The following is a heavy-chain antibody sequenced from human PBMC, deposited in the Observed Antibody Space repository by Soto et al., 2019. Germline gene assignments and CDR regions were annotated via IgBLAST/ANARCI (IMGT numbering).Heavy chain of an antibody. D-gene: IGHD2-2*01. CDR2: ISGGGGST. CDR3: AKTFLARYCSSSICYDPADYFDY. J-gene: IGHJ4*02. CDR1: GFSFAGYA. V-gene: IGHV3-23*01. Sequence: EVQLSESGGGLVQPGGSLRLSCAASGFSFAGYAVTWVRQAPGKGLEWVSAISGGGGSTYYADSVKGRFTISRDNSKSTLYLQMNSLRAEDTAVYYCAKTFLARYCSSSICYDPADYFDYWGQGTLVTVSS.